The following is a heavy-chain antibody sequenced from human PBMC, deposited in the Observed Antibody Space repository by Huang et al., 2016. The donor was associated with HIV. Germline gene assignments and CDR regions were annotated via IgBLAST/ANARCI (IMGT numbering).Heavy chain of an antibody. J-gene: IGHJ4*02. D-gene: IGHD3-22*01. CDR1: GGSFRNFA. CDR2: IIPTLGTA. CDR3: ATVDYYDTSGPQRGYFDN. V-gene: IGHV1-69*01. Sequence: QVQLVQSGAEVKKPGSSVKVSCKASGGSFRNFAIGWVRQAPGQGLEWMGGIIPTLGTANYAQKFQGRVTMIADESTSTAYMELSSLISEDTAVYYCATVDYYDTSGPQRGYFDNWGQGTLVTVSS.